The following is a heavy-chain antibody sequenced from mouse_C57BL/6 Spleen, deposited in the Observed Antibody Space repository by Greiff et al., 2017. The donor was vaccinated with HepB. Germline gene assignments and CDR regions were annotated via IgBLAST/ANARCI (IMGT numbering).Heavy chain of an antibody. J-gene: IGHJ2*01. V-gene: IGHV1-26*01. CDR2: INPNNGGT. Sequence: VQLQQSGPELVKPGASVKISCKASGYTFTDYYMNWVKQSHGKSLEWIGDINPNNGGTSYNQKFKGKATLTVDKSSSTAYMELRSLTSEDSAVYYCARGRYGSSSDYWGQDTTLTVSS. CDR1: GYTFTDYY. D-gene: IGHD1-1*01. CDR3: ARGRYGSSSDY.